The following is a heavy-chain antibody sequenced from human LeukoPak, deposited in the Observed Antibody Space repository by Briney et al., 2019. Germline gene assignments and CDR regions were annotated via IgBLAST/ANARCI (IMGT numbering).Heavy chain of an antibody. CDR1: GFTFSSYG. CDR3: ARDQGQLWLRDLSPLDY. V-gene: IGHV3-30*03. CDR2: MSYDGSNK. J-gene: IGHJ4*02. Sequence: GGSLRLSCAASGFTFSSYGMHWVRQTPGKGLEWVALMSYDGSNKYYADSVKGRFTISRDNSKNTLYLQMDSLRAEDTAVYYCARDQGQLWLRDLSPLDYWGQGTLVTVSS. D-gene: IGHD5-18*01.